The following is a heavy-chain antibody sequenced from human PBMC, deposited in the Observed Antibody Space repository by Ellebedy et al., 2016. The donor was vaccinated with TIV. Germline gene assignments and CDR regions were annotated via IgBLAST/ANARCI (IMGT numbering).Heavy chain of an antibody. CDR1: GYTFTSYG. Sequence: ASVKVSXKASGYTFTSYGISWVRQAPGQGLEWMGWISAYNGNTNYAQKLQGRVTMTRNTSIGTAYMELSSLRSEDTAVYYCAARSDTVVKYYYYMDVWGKGTTVTVSS. CDR2: ISAYNGNT. J-gene: IGHJ6*03. D-gene: IGHD4-23*01. V-gene: IGHV1-18*01. CDR3: AARSDTVVKYYYYMDV.